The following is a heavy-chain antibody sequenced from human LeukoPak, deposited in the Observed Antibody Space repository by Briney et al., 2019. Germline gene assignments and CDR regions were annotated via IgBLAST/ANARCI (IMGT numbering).Heavy chain of an antibody. CDR1: GGSISSGDYY. Sequence: PSETLSLTCTVSGGSISSGDYYWSWIRQPPGKGLEWIGSIYRSGSTYYNPSLKSRVTISVDTSKNQFSLKLSSVTAADTAVYYCARLIKGFKQLDGSPYFDYWGQGTLVTVSA. J-gene: IGHJ4*02. D-gene: IGHD6-6*01. CDR2: IYRSGST. CDR3: ARLIKGFKQLDGSPYFDY. V-gene: IGHV4-39*07.